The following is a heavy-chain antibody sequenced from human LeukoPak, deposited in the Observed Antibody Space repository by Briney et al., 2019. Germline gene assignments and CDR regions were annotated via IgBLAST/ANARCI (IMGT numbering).Heavy chain of an antibody. D-gene: IGHD3-3*01. CDR2: ISSSTTIT. Sequence: GGSLRLSCAASGFTFSDYYMSWIRQAPGKGLEWVSYISSSTTITYYADSVKGRFTISRDNAENSLYLQMNSLRAEDTAVYYCAKASIFGDTKYFQHWGQGTLVTVSS. V-gene: IGHV3-11*01. CDR1: GFTFSDYY. CDR3: AKASIFGDTKYFQH. J-gene: IGHJ1*01.